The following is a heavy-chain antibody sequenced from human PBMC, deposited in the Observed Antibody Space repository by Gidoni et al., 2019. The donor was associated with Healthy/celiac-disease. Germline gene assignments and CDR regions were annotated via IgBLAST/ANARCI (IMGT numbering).Heavy chain of an antibody. CDR1: GGTFSSYA. D-gene: IGHD4-4*01. CDR2: IIPIFGTA. V-gene: IGHV1-69*06. J-gene: IGHJ6*03. CDR3: ARDAGGRYYSNPLYYYYYMDV. Sequence: QVQLVQSGAEVTKPGSSVKVSCKASGGTFSSYAISWVRQAPGQGLEWMGGIIPIFGTANYAQKFQGRVTITADKSTSTAYMELSSLRSEDTAVYYCARDAGGRYYSNPLYYYYYMDVWGKGTTVTVSS.